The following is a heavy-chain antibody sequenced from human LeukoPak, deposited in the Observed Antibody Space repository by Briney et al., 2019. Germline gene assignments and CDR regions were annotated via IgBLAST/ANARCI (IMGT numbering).Heavy chain of an antibody. CDR1: GGSFSGYY. CDR2: INHSGST. Sequence: SETLSLTCAVYGGSFSGYYWSWIRQPPGKGLEWIGEINHSGSTNYNPSLKSRVTISVDTSKNQFSLKLSSVTAADTAVYYCARGPRVEMATILWGQGTLVTVSS. D-gene: IGHD5-24*01. J-gene: IGHJ4*02. CDR3: ARGPRVEMATIL. V-gene: IGHV4-34*01.